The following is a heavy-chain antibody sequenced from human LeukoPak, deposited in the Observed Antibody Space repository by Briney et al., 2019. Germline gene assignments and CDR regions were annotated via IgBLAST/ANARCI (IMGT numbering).Heavy chain of an antibody. Sequence: GGSLRLSCAASGFTFSNYDMHWVRQVTGKGLEWVSTIGTAGDPFYPGSVKGRFTISRENANNSLHLQINSLRAGDTALYYCARGYREYCNGGSCVKLGGFDIWGPGTMVTVSS. V-gene: IGHV3-13*05. CDR2: IGTAGDP. CDR1: GFTFSNYD. CDR3: ARGYREYCNGGSCVKLGGFDI. D-gene: IGHD2-15*01. J-gene: IGHJ3*02.